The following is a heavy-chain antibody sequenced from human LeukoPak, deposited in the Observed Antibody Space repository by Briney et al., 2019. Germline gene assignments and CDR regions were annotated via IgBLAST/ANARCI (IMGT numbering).Heavy chain of an antibody. Sequence: GGSLRLSCAASGFTFSSYWMSWVRQAPGKGLEWVANIKQDGSEKYYVDSVKGRFTISRDNAKNSLYLQMISLRTEDTAVYYCAREVGYSGSYWGTYFDYWGQGTLVTVSS. V-gene: IGHV3-7*01. D-gene: IGHD1-26*01. J-gene: IGHJ4*02. CDR3: AREVGYSGSYWGTYFDY. CDR2: IKQDGSEK. CDR1: GFTFSSYW.